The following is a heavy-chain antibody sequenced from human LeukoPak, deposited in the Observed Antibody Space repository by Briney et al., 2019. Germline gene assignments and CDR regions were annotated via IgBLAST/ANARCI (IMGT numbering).Heavy chain of an antibody. CDR2: IKEDGSEK. D-gene: IGHD2-15*01. CDR1: GFTFSSYW. Sequence: GGSLRLSCVAAGFTFSSYWMSWVRQAQGKGLEWVANIKEDGSEKYYVDSVKGRFTISRDNAKNSLDLQMNSLRAEDSAVYYCARLLGYCSGGSCYTTDDAFDIWGQGTMVTVSS. CDR3: ARLLGYCSGGSCYTTDDAFDI. V-gene: IGHV3-7*01. J-gene: IGHJ3*02.